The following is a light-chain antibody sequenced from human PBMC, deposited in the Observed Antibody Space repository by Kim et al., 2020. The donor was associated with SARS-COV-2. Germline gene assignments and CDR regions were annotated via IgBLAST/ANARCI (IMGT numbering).Light chain of an antibody. Sequence: LSPGERATLSCRASQSVSSYLAWYQQKPGQAPRLLIFDASNRATGIPARFSGSGSGTDFTLTISSLEPEDFAVYYCQHRSNWPLTFGGGTKVDIK. CDR2: DAS. CDR1: QSVSSY. J-gene: IGKJ4*01. V-gene: IGKV3-11*01. CDR3: QHRSNWPLT.